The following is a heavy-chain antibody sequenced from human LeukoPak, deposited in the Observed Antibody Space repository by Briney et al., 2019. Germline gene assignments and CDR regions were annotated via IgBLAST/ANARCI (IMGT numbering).Heavy chain of an antibody. CDR2: ISGSSKYI. Sequence: GGSLRLSCAASGFTFSDYYMSWIRQAPGKGLEWVSYISGSSKYINYADSVKGRFTISRDNAKNSLYLQMNSLRAEDTAVYYCAKSAAITMIVVVEIDYWGQGTLVTVSS. V-gene: IGHV3-11*06. CDR1: GFTFSDYY. J-gene: IGHJ4*02. D-gene: IGHD3-22*01. CDR3: AKSAAITMIVVVEIDY.